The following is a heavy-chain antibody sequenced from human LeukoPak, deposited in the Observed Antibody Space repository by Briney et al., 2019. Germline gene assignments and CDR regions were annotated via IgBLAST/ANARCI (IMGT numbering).Heavy chain of an antibody. CDR2: INHSGST. CDR1: GGSFSGYY. CDR3: ARARVAAQHP. V-gene: IGHV4-34*01. D-gene: IGHD6-13*01. J-gene: IGHJ5*02. Sequence: SETLSLTCAVYGGSFSGYYWSWIRQPPGKGLEWIGEINHSGSTNHNPSLKSRVTISVDTSKNQFSLKLSSVTAADTAVYYCARARVAAQHPWGQGTLVTVSS.